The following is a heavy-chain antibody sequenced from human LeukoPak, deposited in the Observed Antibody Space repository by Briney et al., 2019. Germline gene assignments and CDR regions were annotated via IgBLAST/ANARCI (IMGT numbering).Heavy chain of an antibody. V-gene: IGHV4-59*01. D-gene: IGHD2-21*02. CDR1: GGSISSYY. J-gene: IGHJ3*02. CDR3: ARRGTPTYCGGDCYSDAFDI. CDR2: IYYSGST. Sequence: SETLSLTCTVSGGSISSYYWSWIRQPPWKGLEWIGYIYYSGSTNYNPSLKSRVTISVDTSKNQFSLKLSSVTAADTAVYYCARRGTPTYCGGDCYSDAFDIWGQGTMVTVSS.